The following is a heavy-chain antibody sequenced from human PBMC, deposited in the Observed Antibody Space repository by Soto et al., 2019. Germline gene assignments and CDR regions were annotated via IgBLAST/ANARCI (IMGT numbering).Heavy chain of an antibody. Sequence: QVHLIQSGAEVKKPGSSVKVSCKASGGTFNNYAFSWVRQAPGQGLEWMGGLIPVFSATHYAQNFQGRVTISANESTKTVYLDLSSMRSDDTAVHFCVSSTFFGVIALTSKTWFDPWGQGTLVIVSS. CDR3: VSSTFFGVIALTSKTWFDP. J-gene: IGHJ5*02. CDR1: GGTFNNYA. CDR2: LIPVFSAT. V-gene: IGHV1-69*01. D-gene: IGHD3-3*01.